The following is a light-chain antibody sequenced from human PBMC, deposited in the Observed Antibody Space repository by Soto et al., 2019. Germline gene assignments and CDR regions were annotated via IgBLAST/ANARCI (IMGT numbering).Light chain of an antibody. CDR3: SSYTSINTHV. V-gene: IGLV2-14*01. Sequence: QSVLTQPASVSGSPGQSITISCTGTSNDVGGYNFVSWYQQHPGKAPKLIISDVSNRPSGVSTRFSGSKSGNTASLTISGLQAEDEADYYCSSYTSINTHVFGTGTKVTVL. CDR2: DVS. CDR1: SNDVGGYNF. J-gene: IGLJ1*01.